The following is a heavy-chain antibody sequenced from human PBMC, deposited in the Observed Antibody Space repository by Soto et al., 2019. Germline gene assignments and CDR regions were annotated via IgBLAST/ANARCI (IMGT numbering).Heavy chain of an antibody. CDR2: TYYRSKWYN. CDR1: GDSVSSNSAG. CDR3: ARDISDWFFDY. Sequence: SQTLSLTCAISGDSVSSNSAGWNWIRQSPSRGLEWLGRTYYRSKWYNDYAISVKSRITVNPDTSKNQFSLQLNSVTPDDTAVYYCARDISDWFFDYWGQGTLVTVPQ. V-gene: IGHV6-1*01. J-gene: IGHJ4*02. D-gene: IGHD3-9*01.